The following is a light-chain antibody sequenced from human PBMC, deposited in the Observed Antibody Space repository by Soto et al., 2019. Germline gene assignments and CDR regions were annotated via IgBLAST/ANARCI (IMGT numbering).Light chain of an antibody. CDR1: QSISKY. V-gene: IGKV1-39*01. Sequence: DIQRTQSPSSLSASWGYIVTITCRASQSISKYLAWYQQKQGKXADLLIYDVSTLQSGVPSRFSGSGSGTDLTLTISSLQPEDCATYYCQQRYSPPQTFGQGTKVDIK. CDR3: QQRYSPPQT. J-gene: IGKJ1*01. CDR2: DVS.